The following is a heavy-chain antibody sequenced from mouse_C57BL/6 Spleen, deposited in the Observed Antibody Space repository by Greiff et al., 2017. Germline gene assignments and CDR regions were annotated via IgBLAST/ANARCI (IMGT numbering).Heavy chain of an antibody. J-gene: IGHJ1*03. Sequence: QVHVKQPGAELVKPGASVKLSCKASGYTFTSYWMHWVKQRPGQGLEWIGMIHPNSGSTNYNEKFKSKATLTVDKSSSTAYMQLSSLTSEDSAVYYCARFLYWYFDVWGTGTTVTVSS. CDR3: ARFLYWYFDV. CDR2: IHPNSGST. CDR1: GYTFTSYW. V-gene: IGHV1-64*01.